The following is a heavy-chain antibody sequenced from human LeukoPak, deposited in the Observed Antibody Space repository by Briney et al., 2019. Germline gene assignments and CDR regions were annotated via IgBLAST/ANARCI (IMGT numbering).Heavy chain of an antibody. Sequence: SETLSLTCTVSGASMSNYYWNWIRQPPGKGLEWIGYMFYTGSGKYNPSLKSRVTISVDTSKRQISLKLTSVTTADTAVYYCATNLPGYSYGYWVAWGQGTLVTVSS. CDR3: ATNLPGYSYGYWVA. V-gene: IGHV4-59*01. CDR2: MFYTGSG. CDR1: GASMSNYY. D-gene: IGHD5-18*01. J-gene: IGHJ5*02.